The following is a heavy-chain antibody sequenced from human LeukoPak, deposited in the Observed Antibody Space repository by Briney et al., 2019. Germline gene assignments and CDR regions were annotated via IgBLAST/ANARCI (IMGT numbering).Heavy chain of an antibody. CDR2: IYYSGST. CDR3: ARLKSGLVITRGAFDI. V-gene: IGHV4-59*08. D-gene: IGHD3-22*01. Sequence: SSETLSLTCTVSGGSISSYYWSWIRQPPGKGLEWIGYIYYSGSTNYNPSLKSRVTISVDTSKNQSSLKLSSVTAADTAVYYCARLKSGLVITRGAFDIWGQGTMVTVSS. CDR1: GGSISSYY. J-gene: IGHJ3*02.